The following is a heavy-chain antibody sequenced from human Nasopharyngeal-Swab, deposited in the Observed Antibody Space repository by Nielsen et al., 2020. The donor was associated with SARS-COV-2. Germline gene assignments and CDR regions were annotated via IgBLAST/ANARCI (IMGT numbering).Heavy chain of an antibody. Sequence: WVRQATGQGFEWMGCINPNSGGATYAQKFEGRVTMTRATSRDTAYMELSVLRPDDTAVFYCAREMRDSSSGNDAFDVWGQGTRVTVSS. V-gene: IGHV1-2*02. D-gene: IGHD3-10*01. CDR3: AREMRDSSSGNDAFDV. J-gene: IGHJ3*01. CDR2: INPNSGGA.